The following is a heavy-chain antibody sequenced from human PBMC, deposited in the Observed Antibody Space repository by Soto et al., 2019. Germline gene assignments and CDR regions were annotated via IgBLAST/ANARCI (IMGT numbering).Heavy chain of an antibody. D-gene: IGHD1-26*01. CDR3: ARDTPWELLAFDI. Sequence: SETLSLTCTVSGGSISSSSYYWGWIRQPPGKGLEWIGSIYYSGSTYYNPSLKSRVTISVDTSKNQFSLKLSSVTAADTAVYYCARDTPWELLAFDIWGQGTMVTVSS. CDR1: GGSISSSSYY. V-gene: IGHV4-39*07. CDR2: IYYSGST. J-gene: IGHJ3*02.